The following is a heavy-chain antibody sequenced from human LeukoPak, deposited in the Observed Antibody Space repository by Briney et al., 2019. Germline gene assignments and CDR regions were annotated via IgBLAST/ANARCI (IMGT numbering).Heavy chain of an antibody. CDR3: AKRSAAGYFDY. J-gene: IGHJ4*02. CDR1: GFTFSSYA. CDR2: ISYDGSNK. V-gene: IGHV3-30*04. D-gene: IGHD6-13*01. Sequence: PGRSLRLSCAASGFTFSSYAMHWVRQAPGKGLEWVAVISYDGSNKYYADSVKGRFTISRDNSKNTLYLQMNSLRAEDTALYYCAKRSAAGYFDYWGQGTLVTVSS.